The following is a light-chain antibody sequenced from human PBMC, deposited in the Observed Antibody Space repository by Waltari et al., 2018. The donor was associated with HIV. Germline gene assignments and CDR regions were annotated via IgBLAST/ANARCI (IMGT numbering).Light chain of an antibody. J-gene: IGLJ2*01. CDR3: CSYTGTGVL. CDR2: GVT. Sequence: QSALTQPASVSGSPGQSITISCTGTSSDVGAYNLVSWYHQHPCTAPKLMIFGVTKRPSGVSDRFSGSRSGNTASLTISGLQAEDEGDYYCCSYTGTGVLFGRGTKLTVL. V-gene: IGLV2-23*02. CDR1: SSDVGAYNL.